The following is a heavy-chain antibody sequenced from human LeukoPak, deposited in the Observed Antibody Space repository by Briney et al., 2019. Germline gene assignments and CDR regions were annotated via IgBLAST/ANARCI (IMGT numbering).Heavy chain of an antibody. CDR3: AKSSYYDSSGYYREYYFDY. D-gene: IGHD3-22*01. V-gene: IGHV3-23*01. J-gene: IGHJ4*02. Sequence: PGGSLRPSCAASGFTFSTYAMSWVRQAPGKGLEWVSAISGSGGSTNYADSVKGRVTVSRDNSKSTLYLQMNSLRAEDTAVYYCAKSSYYDSSGYYREYYFDYRGQGTLVTVSS. CDR2: ISGSGGST. CDR1: GFTFSTYA.